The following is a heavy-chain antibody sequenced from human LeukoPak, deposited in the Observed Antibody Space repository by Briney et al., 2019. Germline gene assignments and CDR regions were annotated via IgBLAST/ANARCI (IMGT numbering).Heavy chain of an antibody. V-gene: IGHV3-11*01. CDR1: GFTFSVYY. CDR2: ISDRGNTM. Sequence: GGSLRLSCAASGFTFSVYYMSWIRQAPGKGLEWISYISDRGNTMYYADFVRGRFTISRDNAKNSLYLQMNSLRADDTAVYYCARLGYGSSSLDYWGQGTLVTVSS. D-gene: IGHD6-6*01. CDR3: ARLGYGSSSLDY. J-gene: IGHJ4*02.